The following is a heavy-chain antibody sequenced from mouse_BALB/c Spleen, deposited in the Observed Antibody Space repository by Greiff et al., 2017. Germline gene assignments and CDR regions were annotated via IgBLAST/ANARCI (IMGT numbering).Heavy chain of an antibody. J-gene: IGHJ4*01. D-gene: IGHD1-1*01. CDR2: IDPANGNT. CDR3: ARSTTVVGYAMDY. V-gene: IGHV14-3*02. CDR1: GFNIKDTY. Sequence: VQLQQSGAELVKPGASVKLSCTASGFNIKDTYMHWVKQRPEQGLEWIGRIDPANGNTKYDPKFQGKATITADTSSNTAYLQLSSLTSEDTAVYYCARSTTVVGYAMDYWGQGTSVTVSS.